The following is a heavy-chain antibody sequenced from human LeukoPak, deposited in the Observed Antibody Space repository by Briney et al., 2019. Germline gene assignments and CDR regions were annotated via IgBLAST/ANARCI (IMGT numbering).Heavy chain of an antibody. J-gene: IGHJ4*02. CDR3: VRVRYSGSWFPVPNFDC. Sequence: GGSLRLSCAASGVTVSGSYMSWVRQAPGKGLEWVSVTYTSGDTYYADSVKGRFTTSRDSSKNTLYLQMNTLRTEDTAVYYCVRVRYSGSWFPVPNFDCWGQGTLVTVSS. CDR1: GVTVSGSY. V-gene: IGHV3-66*01. D-gene: IGHD1-26*01. CDR2: TYTSGDT.